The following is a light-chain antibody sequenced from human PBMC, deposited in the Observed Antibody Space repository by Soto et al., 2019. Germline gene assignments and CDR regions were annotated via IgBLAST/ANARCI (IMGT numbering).Light chain of an antibody. V-gene: IGKV3-20*01. CDR2: GAS. CDR1: QSVSASY. J-gene: IGKJ1*01. Sequence: EIVLTQSPGTLSLSPGERATLSCRASQSVSASYVAWYQRKPGQAPRLLIYGASNRATDIPVRFSASGSGTDVTLTITRLEPEDFAVYICQQYAVSPPTFGLGTKVEFK. CDR3: QQYAVSPPT.